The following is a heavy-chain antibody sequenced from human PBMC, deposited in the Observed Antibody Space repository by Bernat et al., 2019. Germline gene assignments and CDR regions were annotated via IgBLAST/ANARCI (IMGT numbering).Heavy chain of an antibody. CDR1: GYTFTGYY. Sequence: QVQLVQSGAEVKKPGASVKVSCKASGYTFTGYYMHWVRQAPGQGLEWMGWINPNSGCTNYAQKFQGWVTMTRDTSISTAYMELSRLRFDDTAVYYCARDLSRYYDFWSGPDYGMDVWGQGTTVTVSS. J-gene: IGHJ6*02. CDR2: INPNSGCT. D-gene: IGHD3-3*01. CDR3: ARDLSRYYDFWSGPDYGMDV. V-gene: IGHV1-2*04.